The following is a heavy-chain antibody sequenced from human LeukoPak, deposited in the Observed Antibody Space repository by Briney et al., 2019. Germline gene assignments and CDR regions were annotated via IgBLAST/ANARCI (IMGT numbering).Heavy chain of an antibody. CDR3: ARDRRARFGEFYYYGMDV. V-gene: IGHV3-30*03. D-gene: IGHD3-10*01. Sequence: PGRSLRLSCAASGFNFTSYGMHWVRQAPGKGLEWVAVISYDGSNKYYADSVKGRFTISRDNSKNTLYLQMNSLRAEDTAVYYCARDRRARFGEFYYYGMDVWGQGTTVTVSS. CDR1: GFNFTSYG. CDR2: ISYDGSNK. J-gene: IGHJ6*02.